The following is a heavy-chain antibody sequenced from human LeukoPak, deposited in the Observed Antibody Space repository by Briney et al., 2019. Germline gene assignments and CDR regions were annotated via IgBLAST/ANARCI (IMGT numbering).Heavy chain of an antibody. J-gene: IGHJ3*02. Sequence: VPTVKVSCKASGYTFTSYGISWVRQAPGQGREWMGWISVYNGNTNYAQKLQGRVTMTTDTSTSTAYMELSSLRSEDTAVYYCARERDRYYDDKPLGAFDIWGQGTMVTVSS. CDR1: GYTFTSYG. V-gene: IGHV1-18*01. CDR2: ISVYNGNT. CDR3: ARERDRYYDDKPLGAFDI. D-gene: IGHD3-22*01.